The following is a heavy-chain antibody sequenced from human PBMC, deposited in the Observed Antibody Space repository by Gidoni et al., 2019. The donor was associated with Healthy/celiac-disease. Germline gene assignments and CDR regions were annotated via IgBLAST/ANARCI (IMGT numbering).Heavy chain of an antibody. CDR1: GGTFSSYA. V-gene: IGHV1-69*01. D-gene: IGHD2-2*01. CDR2: IIPIFGTA. J-gene: IGHJ6*02. CDR3: ASRYCSSTSCRLYYGMDV. Sequence: QVQLVQSGAEVKKPGSSVKVSCKASGGTFSSYAISWVRQAPGQGLEWMGGIIPIFGTANYAQKFQGRVTITADESTSTAYMELSSLRSEDTAVYYCASRYCSSTSCRLYYGMDVWGQGTTVTVSS.